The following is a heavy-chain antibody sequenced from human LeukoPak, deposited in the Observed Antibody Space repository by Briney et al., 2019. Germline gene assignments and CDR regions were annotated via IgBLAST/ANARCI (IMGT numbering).Heavy chain of an antibody. CDR1: GFTFSNYW. J-gene: IGHJ2*01. V-gene: IGHV3-7*01. Sequence: GGSLRLSCAASGFTFSNYWMTWIRQAPGRGPEWVANIKIDGSDKYYLESVKGRSTISRDNAKNALYLQMNSLRAEDTALYYCARPLAVGGYWYFDHWGRGTLVTVSS. D-gene: IGHD6-19*01. CDR3: ARPLAVGGYWYFDH. CDR2: IKIDGSDK.